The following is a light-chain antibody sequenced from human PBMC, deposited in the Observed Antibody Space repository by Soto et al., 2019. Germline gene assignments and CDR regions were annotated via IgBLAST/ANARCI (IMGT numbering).Light chain of an antibody. V-gene: IGKV3-11*01. J-gene: IGKJ4*01. CDR1: QSVRSF. Sequence: EIVLTQSPATLSLSPGERATLSCRASQSVRSFLAWYQQKPGQAPRLLIYDASNRATGVPGRFSGSGSGTDLTLTISSLEPEDFAVYYCQQRSSWPPAVSLGGGTKVDIK. CDR2: DAS. CDR3: QQRSSWPPAVS.